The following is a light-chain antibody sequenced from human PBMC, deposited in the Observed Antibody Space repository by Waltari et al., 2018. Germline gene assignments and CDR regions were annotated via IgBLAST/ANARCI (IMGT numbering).Light chain of an antibody. CDR2: DVA. J-gene: IGLJ2*01. V-gene: IGLV2-8*01. CDR1: SRDVGGFAY. Sequence: QSTLTQPPSASGSPGQSVTISCPGTSRDVGGFAYVSWYQLHPGKAPKLLIYDVAKRPSGVPDRFSGSKSANTASLTVSDLQPEDEADYYCSSYGGSNNVLFGGGTKFTVL. CDR3: SSYGGSNNVL.